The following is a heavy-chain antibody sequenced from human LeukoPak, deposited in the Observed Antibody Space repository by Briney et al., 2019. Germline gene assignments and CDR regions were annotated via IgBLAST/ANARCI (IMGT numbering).Heavy chain of an antibody. D-gene: IGHD6-6*01. V-gene: IGHV4-4*02. Sequence: PSGTLSLTCAVSGGSISSSNWWSWVRQPPGRGLEWIGSIYSSGSTYYNPSLKSRVTISVDTFKNQFSLKLSSVTAADTAVYYCARKGIAARSLFDYWGQGTLVTVSS. J-gene: IGHJ4*02. CDR2: IYSSGST. CDR1: GGSISSSNW. CDR3: ARKGIAARSLFDY.